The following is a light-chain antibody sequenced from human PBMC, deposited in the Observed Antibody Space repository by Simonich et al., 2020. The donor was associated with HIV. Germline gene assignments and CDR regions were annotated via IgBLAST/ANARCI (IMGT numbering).Light chain of an antibody. V-gene: IGKV1-9*01. CDR2: AAS. CDR1: QGISNY. CDR3: QQLKSYPYT. J-gene: IGKJ2*01. Sequence: DIQLTQSPSFLSASVRDSVTITCRASQGISNYLAWYQQRPGKAPKLLIYAASTLQSGVPSRFSGSGSGTKFTLTSSSLQPDDFATYYCQQLKSYPYTFGQGTKLDIK.